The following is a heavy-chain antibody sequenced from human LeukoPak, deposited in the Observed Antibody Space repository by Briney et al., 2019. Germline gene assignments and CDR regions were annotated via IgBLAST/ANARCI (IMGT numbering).Heavy chain of an antibody. Sequence: GGSLRLSCAASGFTLSSYSMNWVRQAPGKGLEWVSSISSSSSYIYYADSVKGRFTISRDNAKNSLYLQMNSLRAEDTAVYYCARDALVILASGWFDPWGQGTLVTVSS. D-gene: IGHD4-23*01. CDR1: GFTLSSYS. CDR2: ISSSSSYI. CDR3: ARDALVILASGWFDP. V-gene: IGHV3-21*01. J-gene: IGHJ5*02.